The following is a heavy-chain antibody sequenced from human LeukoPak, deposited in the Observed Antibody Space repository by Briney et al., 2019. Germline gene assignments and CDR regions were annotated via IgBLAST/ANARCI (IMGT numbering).Heavy chain of an antibody. CDR1: GFTFSSYW. CDR3: VRDRSGSSSVY. Sequence: GGSLRLSCAVSGFTFSSYWMHWVRQAPGKGLVWVSHINSDGSSTTYADSVEGRFTISRDNAKNTLYLQMNSLRAEDTAVYYCVRDRSGSSSVYWGQGTLVTVSS. D-gene: IGHD6-6*01. V-gene: IGHV3-74*01. CDR2: INSDGSST. J-gene: IGHJ4*02.